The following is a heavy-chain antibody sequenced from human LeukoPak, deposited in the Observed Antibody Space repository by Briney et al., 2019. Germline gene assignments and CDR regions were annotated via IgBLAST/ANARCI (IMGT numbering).Heavy chain of an antibody. V-gene: IGHV3-48*03. J-gene: IGHJ4*02. CDR2: ISSSGSTI. Sequence: GGSLRLSCAASGFTFSSYEMNWVRQAPGKGLEWVSYISSSGSTIYYADSVKGRFTISRDNAKNSLYLQMNSLRAEDTAVYYWAGFPPRTKYSSSWYIDYWGQGTLVTVSS. D-gene: IGHD6-13*01. CDR1: GFTFSSYE. CDR3: AGFPPRTKYSSSWYIDY.